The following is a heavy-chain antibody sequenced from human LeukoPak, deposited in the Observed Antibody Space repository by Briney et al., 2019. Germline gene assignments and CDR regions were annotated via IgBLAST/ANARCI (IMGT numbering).Heavy chain of an antibody. J-gene: IGHJ5*02. CDR1: GFTFSSYG. CDR2: ISGRRDST. Sequence: GGSLRLSCAASGFTFSSYGMSWVRQAPGKGLEWVSTISGRRDSTSYADSVKGRFTISRDNAKNSLYLQMNSLRAEDTAVYYCARESSRDCRTTSCYEVFDPWGQGTLVTVSS. V-gene: IGHV3-23*01. D-gene: IGHD2-2*01. CDR3: ARESSRDCRTTSCYEVFDP.